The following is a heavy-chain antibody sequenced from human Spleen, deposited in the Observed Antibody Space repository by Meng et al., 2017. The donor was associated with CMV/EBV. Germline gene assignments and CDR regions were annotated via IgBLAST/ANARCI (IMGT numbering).Heavy chain of an antibody. D-gene: IGHD6-19*01. CDR2: IIPIFGTA. V-gene: IGHV1-69*05. CDR1: GGTFSSYA. CDR3: AREGPYSSGWYDY. Sequence: KASGGTFSSYAISWVRQAPGQGLEWMGGIIPIFGTANYAQKFQGRVTITTDESTSTAYMELSSLRSEDTAVYYCAREGPYSSGWYDYWGQGTLVTVSS. J-gene: IGHJ4*02.